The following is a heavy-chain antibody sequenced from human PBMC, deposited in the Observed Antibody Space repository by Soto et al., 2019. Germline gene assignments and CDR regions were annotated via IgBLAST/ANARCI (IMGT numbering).Heavy chain of an antibody. D-gene: IGHD3-10*01. V-gene: IGHV4-4*07. CDR1: GGSISSYY. CDR3: ARDGALITMVRGVRGAFDI. Sequence: PSETLSLTCTVSGGSISSYYWSWIRQPPGKGLEWIGRIYTSGSTNYHPSLKSRVTMSVDTSKNQFSLKLSSVTAADTAVYYCARDGALITMVRGVRGAFDIWGQGTMVTVSS. J-gene: IGHJ3*02. CDR2: IYTSGST.